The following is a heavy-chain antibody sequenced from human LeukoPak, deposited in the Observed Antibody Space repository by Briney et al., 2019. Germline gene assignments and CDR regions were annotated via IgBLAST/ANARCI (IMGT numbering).Heavy chain of an antibody. CDR2: IYSGGST. V-gene: IGHV3-53*01. CDR1: GFNFSSYW. J-gene: IGHJ4*02. D-gene: IGHD6-13*01. Sequence: GGSLRLSCAASGFNFSSYWMSWVRQAPGKGLEWVSVIYSGGSTYYADSVKGRFTISRDNSKNTLYLQMNSLRAEDTAVYYCAKGGGIAAPFDYWGQGTLVTVSS. CDR3: AKGGGIAAPFDY.